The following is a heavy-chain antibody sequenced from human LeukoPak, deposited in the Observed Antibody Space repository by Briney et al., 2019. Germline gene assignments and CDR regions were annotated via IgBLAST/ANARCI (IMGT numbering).Heavy chain of an antibody. CDR3: VKGQMVLGY. CDR1: GFTFSSYA. V-gene: IGHV3-23*01. J-gene: IGHJ4*02. D-gene: IGHD2-8*01. Sequence: PGGSLRLSCAASGFTFSSYAMSWVRQAPGKGLEWVSAISGSGGSTYYADSVKGRFTISRDNSKNTLYVQMNSLTAEDTAIYYCVKGQMVLGYWGQGTPVTVSS. CDR2: ISGSGGST.